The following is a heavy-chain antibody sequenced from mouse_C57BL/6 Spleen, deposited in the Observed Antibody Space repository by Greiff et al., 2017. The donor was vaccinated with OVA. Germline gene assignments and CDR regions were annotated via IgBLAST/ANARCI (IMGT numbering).Heavy chain of an antibody. V-gene: IGHV1-15*01. CDR3: TRSLALDY. CDR2: IDPETGGT. J-gene: IGHJ2*01. Sequence: LVESGAELVRPGASVTLSCKASGYTFTDYEMHWVKQTPVHGLEWIGAIDPETGGTAYNQKFKGKAILTADKSSSTAYMELRSLTSEDSAVYYCTRSLALDYWGQGTTLTVSS. D-gene: IGHD6-2*01. CDR1: GYTFTDYE.